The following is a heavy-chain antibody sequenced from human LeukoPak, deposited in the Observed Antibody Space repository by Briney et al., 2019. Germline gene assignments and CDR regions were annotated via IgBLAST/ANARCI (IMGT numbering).Heavy chain of an antibody. J-gene: IGHJ5*02. CDR3: ARVWTYSSSWFWFDP. D-gene: IGHD6-13*01. V-gene: IGHV3-11*01. Sequence: GGSLRLSCAASGFTFSDYYMSWIRQAPGKGLEWVSYIGSSGSTIYYADSVKGRLTISRDNAKNSLYLQMNSLRAEDTAVYYCARVWTYSSSWFWFDPWGQGTLVTVSS. CDR1: GFTFSDYY. CDR2: IGSSGSTI.